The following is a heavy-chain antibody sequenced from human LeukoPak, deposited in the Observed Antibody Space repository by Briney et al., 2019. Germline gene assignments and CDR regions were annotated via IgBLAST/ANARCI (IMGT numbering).Heavy chain of an antibody. CDR2: ISSSGSYI. J-gene: IGHJ4*02. V-gene: IGHV3-21*01. CDR1: GFTFSIYS. D-gene: IGHD6-13*01. CDR3: AREDASSWDY. Sequence: GGSLRLSCAASGFTFSIYSMDWVRQAPGKGLEWVSSISSSGSYIYYADSLKGRFTISRDNAKNSLYPQMNSLRAEDTAVYYCAREDASSWDYWGQGTLVTVSS.